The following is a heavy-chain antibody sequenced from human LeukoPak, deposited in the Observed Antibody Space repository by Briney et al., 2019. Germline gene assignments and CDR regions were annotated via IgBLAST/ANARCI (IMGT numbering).Heavy chain of an antibody. Sequence: SETLSLTCAVYGGSFSGYYWSWIRQPPGKGLEWIGEINHSGSTNYNPSLKSRVTISVDTSKNQFSLKLSSVTAADTAVYYCARHRLVRAFDPWGQGTLVTVSS. CDR1: GGSFSGYY. V-gene: IGHV4-34*01. D-gene: IGHD3-16*01. CDR3: ARHRLVRAFDP. CDR2: INHSGST. J-gene: IGHJ5*02.